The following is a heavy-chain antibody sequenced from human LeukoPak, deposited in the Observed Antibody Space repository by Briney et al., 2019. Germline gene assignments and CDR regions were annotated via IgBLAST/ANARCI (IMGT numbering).Heavy chain of an antibody. V-gene: IGHV1-69*05. J-gene: IGHJ3*02. CDR3: ARGRATVTNDAFDI. CDR1: GGTFSSYA. CDR2: IIPIFGTA. Sequence: SVKASCKASGGTFSSYAISWVRQAPGQGLESMGGIIPIFGTANYAQKVQGRVTITTDESTSTAYMELSSLISEDTAVYYCARGRATVTNDAFDIWGQGTMVTVSS. D-gene: IGHD4-17*01.